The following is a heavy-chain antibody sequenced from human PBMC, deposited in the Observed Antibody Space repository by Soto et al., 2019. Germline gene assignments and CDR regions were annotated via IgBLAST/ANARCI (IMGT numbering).Heavy chain of an antibody. Sequence: XPSGAATLFTFNRYSMPSAPHAPGKGLEWMARIWNDGGNKWYADCVKDRFTISRDNSRNTVYLELNNLRGEDTALYYCARDRGGELPFYCYYGMDAPGPRTPVTAPS. CDR3: ARDRGGELPFYCYYGMDA. D-gene: IGHD1-26*01. CDR1: LFTFNRYS. CDR2: IWNDGGNK. J-gene: IGHJ6*02. V-gene: IGHV3-33*01.